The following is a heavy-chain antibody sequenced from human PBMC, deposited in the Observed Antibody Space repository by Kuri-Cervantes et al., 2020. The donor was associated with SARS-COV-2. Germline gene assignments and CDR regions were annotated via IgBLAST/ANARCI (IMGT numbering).Heavy chain of an antibody. CDR2: INPNSGGT. CDR1: GYTFTGYY. D-gene: IGHD6-19*01. J-gene: IGHJ4*02. Sequence: ASVKVSCKASGYTFTGYYMHWVRQAPGQGLEWMGWINPNSGGTNYAQKFQGRVTMTRDTSISTAYMELSRLRSDDTAVYYCAKDLGGSGWHPVDYWGQGTLVTVSS. V-gene: IGHV1-2*02. CDR3: AKDLGGSGWHPVDY.